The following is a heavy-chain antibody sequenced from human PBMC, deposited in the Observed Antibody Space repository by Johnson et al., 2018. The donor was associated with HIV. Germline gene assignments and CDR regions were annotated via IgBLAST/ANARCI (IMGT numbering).Heavy chain of an antibody. CDR2: ISYDGSNK. CDR1: GFTFSSYG. V-gene: IGHV3-30*19. D-gene: IGHD2-8*01. CDR3: ARSVNAGRPFDI. J-gene: IGHJ3*02. Sequence: VQLVESGGGVVQPGRSLRLSCAASGFTFSSYGIHWVRQAPGKGLEWVAVISYDGSNKYYADSVKGRFTVSRDNAKNSLYLQMNSLRAEDTAVYYCARSVNAGRPFDIWGQGTLVTVSS.